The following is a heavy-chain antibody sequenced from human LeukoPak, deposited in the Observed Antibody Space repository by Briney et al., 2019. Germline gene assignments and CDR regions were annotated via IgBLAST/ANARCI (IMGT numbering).Heavy chain of an antibody. CDR2: ISSSSSTI. V-gene: IGHV3-21*04. Sequence: GGSLRLSCAASGFTFSSYSMNWVRQAPGKGLEWVSSISSSSSTIYYADSVKGRFTISRDNSKSTVYLQVNSLRAEDTALYYCARDDGWIQFNLWGQGTLVTVSS. J-gene: IGHJ4*02. CDR3: ARDDGWIQFNL. CDR1: GFTFSSYS. D-gene: IGHD5-24*01.